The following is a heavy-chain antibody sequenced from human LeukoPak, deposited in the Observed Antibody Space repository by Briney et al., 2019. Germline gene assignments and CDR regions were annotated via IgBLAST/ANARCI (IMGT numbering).Heavy chain of an antibody. CDR1: GFTFSNAW. V-gene: IGHV3-15*01. Sequence: GGSLRLSCAASGFTFSNAWMSWVRQAPGKGLERVGRIKSKTDGGTTDYAAPVKGRFTISRDDSKNTLYLQMNSLKTEDTAVYYCTTDFAEPEAFDIWGQGSMVTVSS. CDR3: TTDFAEPEAFDI. CDR2: IKSKTDGGTT. D-gene: IGHD1-14*01. J-gene: IGHJ3*02.